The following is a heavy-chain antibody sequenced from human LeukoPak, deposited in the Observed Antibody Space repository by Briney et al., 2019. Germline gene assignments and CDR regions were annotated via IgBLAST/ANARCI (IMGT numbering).Heavy chain of an antibody. CDR2: INHSGST. Sequence: SETLSLTCAVYGGSFSGYYWSLIRRPPGKGMEWIGEINHSGSTNYNPSLKSRVTISVDTSKNQFSLKLSSVTAADTAVYYCARIVTARGIWFDPWGQGTLVTVSS. J-gene: IGHJ5*02. D-gene: IGHD3-16*01. CDR3: ARIVTARGIWFDP. V-gene: IGHV4-34*01. CDR1: GGSFSGYY.